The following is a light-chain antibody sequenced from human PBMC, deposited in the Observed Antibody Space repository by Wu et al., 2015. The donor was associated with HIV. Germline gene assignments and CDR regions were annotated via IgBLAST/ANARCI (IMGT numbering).Light chain of an antibody. J-gene: IGKJ3*01. CDR3: HQYGRSPPFT. V-gene: IGKV3-20*01. CDR1: QSVSSTY. CDR2: GAS. Sequence: EIVLTQSPGTLSLSPGERATLSCRASQSVSSTYLAWYQQKPGQPPRLLIYGASRRATGIPDRFSGSGSGTDFSLTISRLEPEDLAVYYCHQYGRSPPFTFGPGTKWISN.